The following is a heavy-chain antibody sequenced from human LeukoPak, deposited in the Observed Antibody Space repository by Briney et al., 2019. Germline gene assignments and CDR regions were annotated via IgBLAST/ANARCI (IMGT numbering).Heavy chain of an antibody. J-gene: IGHJ4*02. CDR3: LRDLNWSLDQ. CDR1: GFTFGNYI. D-gene: IGHD1-20*01. V-gene: IGHV3-74*01. CDR2: IKSDGITI. Sequence: GGSLKLSCAALGFTFGNYILNWVRQPPGKGRVWVSRIKSDGITITYADSVKGRFTISRDNAKNTLYLQMNSLRAEDTAVYYCLRDLNWSLDQWGQGTLVTVSS.